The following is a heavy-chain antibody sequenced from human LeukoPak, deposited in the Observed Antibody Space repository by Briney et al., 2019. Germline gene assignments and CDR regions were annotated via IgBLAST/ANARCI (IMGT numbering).Heavy chain of an antibody. CDR1: GYTFTGYY. CDR2: INPNSGGT. J-gene: IGHJ6*03. Sequence: GASVKVSCKASGYTFTGYYMHWVRQAPGQGLEWMGWINPNSGGTNYAQKFQGRVTMTRDTSISTAYMELSSLRSEDTAVYYCARVVGDYIWGSYSYYYYMDVWGKGTTVTVSS. D-gene: IGHD3-16*01. CDR3: ARVVGDYIWGSYSYYYYMDV. V-gene: IGHV1-2*02.